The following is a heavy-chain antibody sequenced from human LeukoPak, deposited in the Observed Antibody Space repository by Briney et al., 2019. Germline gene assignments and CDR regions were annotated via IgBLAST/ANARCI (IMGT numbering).Heavy chain of an antibody. Sequence: GGSLRLSCAASEFSFSSYGMHWVRQAPGKGLEWVAFISYDGSNNYYADSVKGRFTISRDNSKNTLFLQMSSLRAEDTALYYCAKTLATGGGSYNMDVWGQGTTVTVS. D-gene: IGHD2-8*02. CDR1: EFSFSSYG. V-gene: IGHV3-30*02. J-gene: IGHJ6*02. CDR3: AKTLATGGGSYNMDV. CDR2: ISYDGSNN.